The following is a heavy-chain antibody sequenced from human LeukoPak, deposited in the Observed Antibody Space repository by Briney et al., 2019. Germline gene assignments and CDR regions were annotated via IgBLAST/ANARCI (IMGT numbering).Heavy chain of an antibody. CDR1: GGSISSYY. J-gene: IGHJ4*02. Sequence: PSETLSLTCTVSGGSISSYYWSWIRQPAGKGLEWIGRIYTSGSTNYNPSLKSRVTISVDTSKNQFSLKPSSVTAADTAVYYCASHFRYSSGWYSELFDYWGQGTLVTVSS. D-gene: IGHD6-19*01. CDR2: IYTSGST. V-gene: IGHV4-4*07. CDR3: ASHFRYSSGWYSELFDY.